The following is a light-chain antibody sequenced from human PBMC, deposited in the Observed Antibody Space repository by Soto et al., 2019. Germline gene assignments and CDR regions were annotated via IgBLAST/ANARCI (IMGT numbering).Light chain of an antibody. J-gene: IGKJ4*01. CDR2: GAS. CDR1: QSVSSSY. Sequence: EIVLTQSPGTLSLSPGERATLSCRARQSVSSSYLAWYQQKPDQAPRLLIYGASSRATGIPDMFSGSGSGTDCTLTISRLEPEDFAVYYRQQYGSSPLTFGGGTKVEIK. V-gene: IGKV3-20*01. CDR3: QQYGSSPLT.